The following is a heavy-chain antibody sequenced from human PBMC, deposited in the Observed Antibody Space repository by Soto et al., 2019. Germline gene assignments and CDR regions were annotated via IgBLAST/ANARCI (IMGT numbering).Heavy chain of an antibody. CDR1: GGSISSYY. V-gene: IGHV4-4*07. CDR3: ARARRKSLLWFGELQNWFDP. J-gene: IGHJ5*02. CDR2: MYHSGST. Sequence: PSETLSLTCTVSGGSISSYYWSWIRQPAGKGLEWIGRMYHSGSTNYNPSLKSRVTMSVDTSKNQFSLKLSSVTAADTAVYYCARARRKSLLWFGELQNWFDPWGQGTLVTVSS. D-gene: IGHD3-10*01.